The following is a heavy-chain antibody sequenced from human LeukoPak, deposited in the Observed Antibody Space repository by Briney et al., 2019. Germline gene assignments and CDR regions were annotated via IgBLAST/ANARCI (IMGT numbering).Heavy chain of an antibody. CDR3: ARIVVVAATRWFDP. CDR1: GGSISSYY. Sequence: PSETLSLTCTVSGGSISSYYWSWIRQPAGKGLEWIGRIYTSGSTNYNPSLKSRVTMSVDTSKNQFSLKLSSVTAADTAVYYCARIVVVAATRWFDPWGQGTLVTVSS. D-gene: IGHD2-15*01. V-gene: IGHV4-4*07. J-gene: IGHJ5*02. CDR2: IYTSGST.